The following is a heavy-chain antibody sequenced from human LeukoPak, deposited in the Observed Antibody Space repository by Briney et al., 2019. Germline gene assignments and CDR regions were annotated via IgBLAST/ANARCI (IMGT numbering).Heavy chain of an antibody. CDR2: IYYSGST. V-gene: IGHV4-59*01. J-gene: IGHJ4*02. Sequence: SETLSLTCTVSGGSISSYYWSWIRQPPGQGLEWIGYIYYSGSTNYNPSLKSRVTISVDTSKNQFSLKLSSVTAADTAVYYCARRKGGSYYAFWDYWGQGTLVTVSS. D-gene: IGHD1-26*01. CDR1: GGSISSYY. CDR3: ARRKGGSYYAFWDY.